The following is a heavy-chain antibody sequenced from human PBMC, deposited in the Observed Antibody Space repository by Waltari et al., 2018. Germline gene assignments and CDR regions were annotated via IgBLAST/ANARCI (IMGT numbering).Heavy chain of an antibody. V-gene: IGHV1-3*03. CDR1: GYTFTSYA. J-gene: IGHJ4*02. CDR3: ARGGYYYDSSGYYLY. D-gene: IGHD3-22*01. CDR2: INAGNGNT. Sequence: QVQLVQSGAEVKKPGASVKVSCKASGYTFTSYAMHWVRQAPGQRLEWMGWINAGNGNTKYSHEFQGRVTITRDTSASTAYMELSSLRSEDMAVYYCARGGYYYDSSGYYLYWGQGTLVIVSS.